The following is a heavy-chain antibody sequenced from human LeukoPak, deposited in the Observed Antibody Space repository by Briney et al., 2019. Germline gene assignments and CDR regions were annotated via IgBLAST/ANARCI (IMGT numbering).Heavy chain of an antibody. CDR2: ISNTGSDT. D-gene: IGHD3-10*01. CDR3: AKVPYSDYGSGRPPFMDV. Sequence: GSLRLSCAASGFTFSNYAMSWVRRAPGKGLEWVSTISNTGSDTYYTDSVKGRFTISRDNSENTLYLQMNNLRAEDTAIYYCAKVPYSDYGSGRPPFMDVWGHGTTVAVSS. CDR1: GFTFSNYA. J-gene: IGHJ6*02. V-gene: IGHV3-23*01.